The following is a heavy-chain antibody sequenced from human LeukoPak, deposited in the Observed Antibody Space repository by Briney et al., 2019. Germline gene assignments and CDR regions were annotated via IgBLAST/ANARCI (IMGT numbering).Heavy chain of an antibody. Sequence: SETLSLTCNVSGGSISSSSYYWGWVRQPPGKGLEWIGSIYYRGSTYYKPSLKSRVTISLDTSKNQFSLKMSSVTAADTAAYFCASGRYFDLWGRGTLVTVSS. CDR3: ASGRYFDL. J-gene: IGHJ2*01. CDR1: GGSISSSSYY. V-gene: IGHV4-39*07. CDR2: IYYRGST.